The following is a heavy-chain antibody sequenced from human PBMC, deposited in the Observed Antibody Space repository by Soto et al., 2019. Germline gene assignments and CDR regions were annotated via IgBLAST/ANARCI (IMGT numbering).Heavy chain of an antibody. D-gene: IGHD3-16*02. CDR3: ARAGSHVWGSYRENWFDP. Sequence: QVQLQESGPGLVKPSQTLSLTCTVSGGSISSGGYYWSWIRQHPGKGPGWVGYIYYSGSTYYNPSLKSRVTISVDTSKNQFSLKLSSVTAADTAVYYCARAGSHVWGSYRENWFDPWGQGTLVTVSS. V-gene: IGHV4-31*03. CDR2: IYYSGST. J-gene: IGHJ5*02. CDR1: GGSISSGGYY.